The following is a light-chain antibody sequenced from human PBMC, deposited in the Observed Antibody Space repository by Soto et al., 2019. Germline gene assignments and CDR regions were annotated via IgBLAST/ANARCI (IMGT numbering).Light chain of an antibody. Sequence: DIQMTQSPSSLSASVGDRVTITCRASQSIKIYLSWYLQKPGKAPELLITATSSRRSGVPSRFSGSGSETDFTLTISSLQPEDFATYSCQQSNSITWTFGQGTKVDIK. J-gene: IGKJ1*01. V-gene: IGKV1-39*01. CDR3: QQSNSITWT. CDR2: ATS. CDR1: QSIKIY.